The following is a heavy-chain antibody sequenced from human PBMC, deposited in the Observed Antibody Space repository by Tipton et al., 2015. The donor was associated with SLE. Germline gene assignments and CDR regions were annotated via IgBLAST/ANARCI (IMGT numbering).Heavy chain of an antibody. V-gene: IGHV4-61*02. J-gene: IGHJ4*02. CDR3: ARQRSGSDLGGGPFDY. CDR1: GGSISSGSYY. CDR2: VYTTGST. D-gene: IGHD5-12*01. Sequence: TLSLTCTVSGGSISSGSYYWSWIRQPAEKGLEFIGRVYTTGSTNYNPSLKSRVTMSVDTSKDQFSLKLSSVTAADTAVYYCARQRSGSDLGGGPFDYWGQGTLVTVSS.